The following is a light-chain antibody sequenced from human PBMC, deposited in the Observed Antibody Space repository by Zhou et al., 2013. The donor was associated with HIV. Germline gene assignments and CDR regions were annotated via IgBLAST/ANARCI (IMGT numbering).Light chain of an antibody. CDR2: YAS. CDR1: QNVSSY. CDR3: QQRANWPLT. Sequence: EIVLTQSPATLSLSPGNTATLSCRASQNVSSYLAWYQQKPGQAPRLLIYYASNRATDIPARFSGSGSGTDFTLTISTLEPGDFAVYYCQQRANWPLTFGGGTKVEI. J-gene: IGKJ4*01. V-gene: IGKV3-11*01.